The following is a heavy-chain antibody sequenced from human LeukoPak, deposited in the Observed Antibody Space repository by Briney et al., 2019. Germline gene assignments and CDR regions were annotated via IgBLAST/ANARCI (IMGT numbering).Heavy chain of an antibody. CDR2: INSDGSTT. J-gene: IGHJ4*02. CDR3: AKDRYYYDSSAYMGGVFDY. V-gene: IGHV3-74*03. CDR1: GFSFSNYW. Sequence: GGSLRLSCAASGFSFSNYWMCWVRQAPGKGLVCVSRINSDGSTTTYADSVKGRFTISRDNAKNTLYLQMNSLRAEDTAVYYCAKDRYYYDSSAYMGGVFDYWGQGTLVTVSS. D-gene: IGHD3-22*01.